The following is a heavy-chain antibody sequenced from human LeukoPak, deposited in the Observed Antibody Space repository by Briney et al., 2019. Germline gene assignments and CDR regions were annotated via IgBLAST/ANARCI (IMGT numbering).Heavy chain of an antibody. CDR2: ITSTNSYI. V-gene: IGHV3-21*01. Sequence: PAGSLRLSCAASGFAFSTYSMNWVRQAPGKGLEWVSSITSTNSYIYYADSVKGRFTISRDNAKNSLYLQMNTLRAEDTAVYYCARVAGGSHHFDYWGKGTLVTVSS. J-gene: IGHJ4*02. CDR3: ARVAGGSHHFDY. CDR1: GFAFSTYS. D-gene: IGHD1-26*01.